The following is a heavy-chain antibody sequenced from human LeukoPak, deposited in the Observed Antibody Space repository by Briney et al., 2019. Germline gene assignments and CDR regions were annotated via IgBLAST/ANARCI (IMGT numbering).Heavy chain of an antibody. V-gene: IGHV4-4*07. CDR2: IYTSGST. CDR3: ARDVPYYCSSTSCRFDY. J-gene: IGHJ4*02. Sequence: SETLSLTCTVSGGSISSYYWSWIRQPAGKGLEWIGRIYTSGSTNYNPSLKSRVTMSVDTSKNQFSLKLSSVTAADTAVYYCARDVPYYCSSTSCRFDYWGQGTLVTVSS. D-gene: IGHD2-2*01. CDR1: GGSISSYY.